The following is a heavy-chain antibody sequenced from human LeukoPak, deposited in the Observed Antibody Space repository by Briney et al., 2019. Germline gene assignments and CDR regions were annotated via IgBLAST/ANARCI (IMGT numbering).Heavy chain of an antibody. CDR1: GFTFSSYS. J-gene: IGHJ4*02. V-gene: IGHV3-21*01. Sequence: PGGSLRLSCAASGFTFSSYSMNWDRQAPGEGLEWVSSISSSSSYIYYADSVKGRFTISRDNAKNSLYLQMNSLRAEDTAVYYCARDVPPGGWYTLDYWGQGTLVTVSS. CDR3: ARDVPPGGWYTLDY. CDR2: ISSSSSYI. D-gene: IGHD6-19*01.